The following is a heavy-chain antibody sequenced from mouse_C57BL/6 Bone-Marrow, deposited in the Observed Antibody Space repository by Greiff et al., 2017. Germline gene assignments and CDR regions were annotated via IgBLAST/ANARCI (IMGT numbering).Heavy chain of an antibody. D-gene: IGHD1-1*01. J-gene: IGHJ4*01. V-gene: IGHV8-8*01. CDR3: SRITTVVGIYYYAMDY. CDR2: IWWDDDK. Sequence: QVTLQVSGSGILQPSPSLSLSCSFSGFSLSTFGMGVGWIRQPSGNGLEWLAHIWWDDDKYYNPALKSRLTISTDTSKNQVFLKIANVDTADTATYYCSRITTVVGIYYYAMDYWGQGTSVTVSA. CDR1: GFSLSTFGMG.